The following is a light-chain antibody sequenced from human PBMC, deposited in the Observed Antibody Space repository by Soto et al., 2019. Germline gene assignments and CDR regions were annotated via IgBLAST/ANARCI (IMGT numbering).Light chain of an antibody. CDR3: QQYYSTPWT. CDR2: WAS. Sequence: DIQMTQSPSILSASVGDRVTITCRASQSIRSWLAWYQQKPGQPPKLLIYWASTRESGVPDRFSGSGSGTDFTLTISSLQAEDVAVYYCQQYYSTPWTFGQGTKVDNK. V-gene: IGKV4-1*01. J-gene: IGKJ1*01. CDR1: QSIRSW.